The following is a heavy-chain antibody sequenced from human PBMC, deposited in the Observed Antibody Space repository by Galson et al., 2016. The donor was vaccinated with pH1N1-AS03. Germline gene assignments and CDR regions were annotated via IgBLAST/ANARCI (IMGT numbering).Heavy chain of an antibody. CDR1: GYTLTRYY. CDR2: IDPSGGPT. CDR3: ARRYYFDY. V-gene: IGHV1-46*01. J-gene: IGHJ4*02. D-gene: IGHD3-16*02. Sequence: SVKVSCKASGYTLTRYYMHWVRQAPGQELEWMGIIDPSGGPTTYAPKFQGRITITTDTSTSTVYMELVSLRSEDTAVYYCARRYYFDYRGQGTLVTVSS.